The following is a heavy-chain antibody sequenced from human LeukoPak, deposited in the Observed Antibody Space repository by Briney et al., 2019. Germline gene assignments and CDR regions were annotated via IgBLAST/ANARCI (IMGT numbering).Heavy chain of an antibody. V-gene: IGHV3-48*03. CDR2: ISSTGGTI. Sequence: GGSLRLSCAASGSTFSSYGMNWVRQAPGKGLEWVSYISSTGGTIYYADSVKGRFTISRDNAKNSLYLQLNSLRAEDTAVYYCARDESGDSYGLYWGQGTLVTVSS. D-gene: IGHD5-18*01. CDR3: ARDESGDSYGLY. J-gene: IGHJ4*02. CDR1: GSTFSSYG.